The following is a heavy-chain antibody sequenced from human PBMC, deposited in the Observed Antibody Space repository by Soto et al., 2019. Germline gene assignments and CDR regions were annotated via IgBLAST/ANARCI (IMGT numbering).Heavy chain of an antibody. J-gene: IGHJ5*02. V-gene: IGHV1-18*01. Sequence: QVQLVQSGAEVKKPGASVKVSCKASGYTFTSYGITWVRQAPGQVLEWMGWINSNNGNTNYAQKFQGRVTRATDTPRSPAQRELRRLSADGTGVQYCARTPVAGSGFDPWGQGTLVTVSS. D-gene: IGHD6-19*01. CDR2: INSNNGNT. CDR3: ARTPVAGSGFDP. CDR1: GYTFTSYG.